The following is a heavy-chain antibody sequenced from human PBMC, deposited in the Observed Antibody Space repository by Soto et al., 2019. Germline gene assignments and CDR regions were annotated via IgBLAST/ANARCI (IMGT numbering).Heavy chain of an antibody. D-gene: IGHD3-10*01. V-gene: IGHV4-59*01. CDR2: IYYSGST. CDR3: ARGLYGSGTTPGYYYYYMDV. J-gene: IGHJ6*03. Sequence: SETLSLTCTVSGGSISSYYWSWIRQPPGKGLEWIGYIYYSGSTNYNPSLKIRVTISVETSKNPFSLKLSSVTAADTAVYYCARGLYGSGTTPGYYYYYMDVWGKGTTVTVSS. CDR1: GGSISSYY.